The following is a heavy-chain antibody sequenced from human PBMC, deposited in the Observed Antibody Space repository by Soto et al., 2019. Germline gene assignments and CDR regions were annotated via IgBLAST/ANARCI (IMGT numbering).Heavy chain of an antibody. D-gene: IGHD6-13*01. CDR2: ISYDGSNK. CDR1: GFTFSSYG. V-gene: IGHV3-30*18. CDR3: AKVRDSSSWLFDY. Sequence: GGSLRLSCAASGFTFSSYGMHWVRQAPGKGLEWVAVISYDGSNKYYADSVKGRFTISRDNSKNTLYLQMNSLRAEDTAVYYCAKVRDSSSWLFDYWGQGTLVTVSS. J-gene: IGHJ4*02.